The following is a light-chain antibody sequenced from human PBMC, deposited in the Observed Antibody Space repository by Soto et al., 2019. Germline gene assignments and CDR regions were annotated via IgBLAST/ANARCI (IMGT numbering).Light chain of an antibody. Sequence: QSVLTQPPSASGSPGQSVTISCTGTSSDVGDYNYVSWYQQHPGKAPKLMIYEVSNRPSGVPDRFSGSKSGNTASLTVSGLQAEDEADYYCSSYAVSNSLVFGGGTKLTVL. CDR1: SSDVGDYNY. CDR2: EVS. CDR3: SSYAVSNSLV. J-gene: IGLJ2*01. V-gene: IGLV2-8*01.